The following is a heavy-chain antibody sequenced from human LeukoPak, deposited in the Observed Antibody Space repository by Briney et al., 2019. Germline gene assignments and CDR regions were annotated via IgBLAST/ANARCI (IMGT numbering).Heavy chain of an antibody. V-gene: IGHV4-59*12. Sequence: PSETLSLTCTVSGGSISSYYWSWIRQPPGKGLEWIGYIYYSGSTNYNPSLKSRVTISVDTSKNQFSLKLSSVTAADTAVCYCARGPGATSPPFDYWGQGTLVTVSS. CDR1: GGSISSYY. D-gene: IGHD5-24*01. J-gene: IGHJ4*02. CDR3: ARGPGATSPPFDY. CDR2: IYYSGST.